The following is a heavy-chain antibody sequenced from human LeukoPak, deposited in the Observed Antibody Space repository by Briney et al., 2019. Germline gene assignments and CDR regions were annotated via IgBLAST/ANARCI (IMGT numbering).Heavy chain of an antibody. D-gene: IGHD2-21*02. V-gene: IGHV3-23*01. CDR2: ISSSGGTT. CDR1: GFTFSRYA. CDR3: AKEDCGVDCSTFDY. J-gene: IGHJ4*02. Sequence: GGSLRLSCAASGFTFSRYAMSWVRQAPGKGLEWVSAISSSGGTTYYADSVKGRFTISRDNSKSTLYLQMNSLRAEDTAVYYCAKEDCGVDCSTFDYWGQGTLVTVSS.